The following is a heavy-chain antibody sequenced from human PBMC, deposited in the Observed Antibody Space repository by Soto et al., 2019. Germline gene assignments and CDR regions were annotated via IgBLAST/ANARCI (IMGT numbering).Heavy chain of an antibody. D-gene: IGHD4-4*01. CDR1: GFTFSNTW. CDR2: IKSGRDGGTA. J-gene: IGHJ4*02. Sequence: GGSLRLSCAASGFTFSNTWMNWVRQAPGKGLEWVGHIKSGRDGGTADYAAPVKDRFFISRDDSENKVSLQMNSLKTEDTAVYYCTTHSYYAYAFWGQGTLVTVSS. V-gene: IGHV3-15*07. CDR3: TTHSYYAYAF.